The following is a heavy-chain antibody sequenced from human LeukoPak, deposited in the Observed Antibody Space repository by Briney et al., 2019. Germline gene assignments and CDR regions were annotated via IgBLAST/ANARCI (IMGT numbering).Heavy chain of an antibody. CDR1: GFTFSSYG. CDR3: AKEGGDIVVVVAAGFDS. D-gene: IGHD2-15*01. J-gene: IGHJ4*02. Sequence: GGSLRLSCAASGFTFSSYGMYWVRQAPGKGLGWVAFIRYDGRNKYYADSVKGRFTISRDNSKNTLYLQMNSLRAEDTAVYYCAKEGGDIVVVVAAGFDSWGQGTLVTVSS. V-gene: IGHV3-30*02. CDR2: IRYDGRNK.